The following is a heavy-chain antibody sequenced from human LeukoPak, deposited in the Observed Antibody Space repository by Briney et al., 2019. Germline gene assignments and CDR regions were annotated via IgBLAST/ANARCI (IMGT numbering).Heavy chain of an antibody. Sequence: GGSQRLSCAASGYTFYNYAVTWVRQAPGKGLEWVSSIIHDGASTHYADSVKGRFTISRDNSKNTVFLQMDSLRAEDTAVYFCAKYGSGQLWLLGWYFDFWGRGTLVSVSS. CDR1: GYTFYNYA. J-gene: IGHJ2*01. V-gene: IGHV3-23*01. D-gene: IGHD3-16*01. CDR2: IIHDGAST. CDR3: AKYGSGQLWLLGWYFDF.